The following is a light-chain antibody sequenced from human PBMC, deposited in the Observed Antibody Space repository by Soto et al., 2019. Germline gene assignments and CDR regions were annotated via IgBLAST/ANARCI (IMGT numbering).Light chain of an antibody. CDR1: SSDVGGYNS. Sequence: QSALTQPPSASGSPGQSVTISCTGTSSDVGGYNSVSWYQQHPGKAPKLMIYDVSKRPSGVPDRFSGSKSGNTASLTVSGLQAEDEADYYCSSYGGSSNLVFGGGTKVTVL. J-gene: IGLJ3*02. CDR2: DVS. CDR3: SSYGGSSNLV. V-gene: IGLV2-8*01.